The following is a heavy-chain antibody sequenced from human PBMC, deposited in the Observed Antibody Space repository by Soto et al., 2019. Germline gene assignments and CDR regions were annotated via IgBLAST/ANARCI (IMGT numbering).Heavy chain of an antibody. CDR2: IKQVGSEK. V-gene: IGHV3-7*01. CDR3: ASLWAAPYYYDSSGYSPPMFDY. CDR1: GFAFSSYW. J-gene: IGHJ4*02. D-gene: IGHD3-22*01. Sequence: PVGSLRLSCAASGFAFSSYWMSWVRQAPGKGLEWVANIKQVGSEKYYVDSVKGRFTISRDNAKNSLYLQMNSLRAEDTAVYYCASLWAAPYYYDSSGYSPPMFDYWGQGTLVTVSS.